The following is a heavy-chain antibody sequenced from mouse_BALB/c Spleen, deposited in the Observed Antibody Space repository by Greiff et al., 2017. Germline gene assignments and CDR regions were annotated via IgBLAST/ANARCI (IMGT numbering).Heavy chain of an antibody. CDR1: GFTFSSYA. D-gene: IGHD1-1*01. CDR2: ISSGGSYT. V-gene: IGHV5-9-4*01. CDR3: ARVGDYYGSPSWFAY. Sequence: EVKLVESGGGLVKPGGSLKLSCAASGFTFSSYAMSWVRQSPEKRLEWVAEISSGGSYTYYPDTVTGRFTISRDNAKNTLYLEMSSLRSEDTAMYYCARVGDYYGSPSWFAYWGQGTLVTVSA. J-gene: IGHJ3*01.